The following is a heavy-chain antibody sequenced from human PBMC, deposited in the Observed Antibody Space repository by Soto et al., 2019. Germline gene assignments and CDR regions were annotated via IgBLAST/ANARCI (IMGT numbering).Heavy chain of an antibody. Sequence: QVQLVQSGAEVKKPGASVKVSCKASGYTFTSYDINRVRQATGQGLEWMGWMNPNSGNRGYAQKFQGRVTMTRNTSISTAYMELSSVRSENTAMYYCAREVGSRIGYWGQGTLVTVSS. CDR2: MNPNSGNR. CDR3: AREVGSRIGY. D-gene: IGHD6-13*01. V-gene: IGHV1-8*01. CDR1: GYTFTSYD. J-gene: IGHJ4*02.